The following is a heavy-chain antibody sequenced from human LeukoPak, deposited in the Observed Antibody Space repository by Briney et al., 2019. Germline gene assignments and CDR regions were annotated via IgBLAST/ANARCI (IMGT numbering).Heavy chain of an antibody. CDR1: GFTFDDYA. J-gene: IGHJ4*02. CDR2: ISWNSGSI. Sequence: QSGGSLRLSCAASGFTFDDYAMHWLRHAPGKGLEWVSGISWNSGSIGYADSVKGRFTISRDNAKNSLYLQMNSLRAEDTALYYCAKDKGGNTAMVIDYWGQGTLVTVSS. V-gene: IGHV3-9*01. CDR3: AKDKGGNTAMVIDY. D-gene: IGHD5-18*01.